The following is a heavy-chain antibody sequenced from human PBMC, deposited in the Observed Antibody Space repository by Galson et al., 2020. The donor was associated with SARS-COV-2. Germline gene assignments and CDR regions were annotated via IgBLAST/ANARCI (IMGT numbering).Heavy chain of an antibody. J-gene: IGHJ5*02. Sequence: SETLSLTCTVSGGSISSGDYYWSWIRQPPGKGLEWIGYIYYSGSTYYNPSLKSRVTISVDTSKNQFSLKLSSVTAADTAVYYCARVPWGIRITMVRGGYWFDPWGQGTLVTGSS. D-gene: IGHD3-10*01. CDR1: GGSISSGDYY. CDR3: ARVPWGIRITMVRGGYWFDP. V-gene: IGHV4-30-4*01. CDR2: IYYSGST.